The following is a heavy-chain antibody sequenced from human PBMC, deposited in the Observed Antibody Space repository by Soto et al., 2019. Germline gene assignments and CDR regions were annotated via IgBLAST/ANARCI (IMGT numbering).Heavy chain of an antibody. CDR3: ARDSQYSSSGPGNYYFDY. CDR2: IYYSGST. D-gene: IGHD6-6*01. J-gene: IGHJ4*02. V-gene: IGHV4-61*01. CDR1: GGSVSSGSYY. Sequence: KPSETLSLTCTVSGGSVSSGSYYWSWIRQPPGKGLEWIGYIYYSGSTNYNPSPKSRVTISVDTSKNQFSLKLSSVTAADTAVYYCARDSQYSSSGPGNYYFDYWGQGTLVTVSS.